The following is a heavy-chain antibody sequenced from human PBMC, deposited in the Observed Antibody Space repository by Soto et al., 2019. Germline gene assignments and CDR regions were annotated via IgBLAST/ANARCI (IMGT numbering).Heavy chain of an antibody. CDR3: AKTPRQWLVYFDY. Sequence: EVQLLESGGGLVQPGGSLRLSCAASGFTFSNYAMSWVRQAPGKGLEWVSAISNSGGTTYYADSVKGRFTISRDNSKDTLHLQMNSLRAEYTAVYYCAKTPRQWLVYFDYWGQGTLVTVSS. CDR1: GFTFSNYA. V-gene: IGHV3-23*01. CDR2: ISNSGGTT. D-gene: IGHD6-19*01. J-gene: IGHJ4*02.